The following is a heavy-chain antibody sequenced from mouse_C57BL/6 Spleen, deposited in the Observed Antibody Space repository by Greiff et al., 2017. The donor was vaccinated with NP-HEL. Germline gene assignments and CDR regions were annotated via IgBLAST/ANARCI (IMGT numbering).Heavy chain of an antibody. Sequence: VQLQQSGPELVKPGDSVKISCKASGYSFTGYFMNWVMQSHGKSLEWIGRINPYNGDTFYNQKFKGKATLTVDKSSSTAHMELRSLTSEDSAVYYCARYSNYYYAMDYWGQGTSVTVSS. CDR2: INPYNGDT. CDR3: ARYSNYYYAMDY. V-gene: IGHV1-20*01. D-gene: IGHD2-5*01. J-gene: IGHJ4*01. CDR1: GYSFTGYF.